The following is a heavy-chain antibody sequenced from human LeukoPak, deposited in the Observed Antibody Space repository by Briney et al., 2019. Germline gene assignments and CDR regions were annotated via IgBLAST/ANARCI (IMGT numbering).Heavy chain of an antibody. CDR2: INAGNGNT. Sequence: ASVKVSCKASGYTFTSYAMHWVRQAPGQRLEWMGWINAGNGNTKYSQKFQGRVTITRDTSASTAYMELSSLRSEDTAVYYCARDYSSSWSLDAFDIWGQGTMVTVSS. V-gene: IGHV1-3*01. CDR1: GYTFTSYA. CDR3: ARDYSSSWSLDAFDI. J-gene: IGHJ3*02. D-gene: IGHD6-13*01.